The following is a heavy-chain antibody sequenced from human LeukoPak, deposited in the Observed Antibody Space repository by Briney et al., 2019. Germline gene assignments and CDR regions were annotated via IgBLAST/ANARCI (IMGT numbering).Heavy chain of an antibody. D-gene: IGHD3-3*01. J-gene: IGHJ3*02. CDR3: ARGMTGDNYDFWSGYYPSDAFDI. CDR2: IYYRGST. Sequence: SQTLSLTCTVSGGSISSGGYYWSWIRQHPGKGLEWIGYIYYRGSTYYNPSLKSRVTISVDTSKNQFSLKLSSVTAADTAVYYCARGMTGDNYDFWSGYYPSDAFDIWGQGTMVTVSS. CDR1: GGSISSGGYY. V-gene: IGHV4-31*03.